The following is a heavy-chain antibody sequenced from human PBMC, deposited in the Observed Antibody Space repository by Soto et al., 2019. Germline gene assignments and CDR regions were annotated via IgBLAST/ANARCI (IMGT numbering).Heavy chain of an antibody. CDR1: SGPSSSHN. V-gene: IGHV4-59*08. CDR3: VRQGIGNVHGLVDV. J-gene: IGHJ6*02. D-gene: IGHD1-1*01. CDR2: VYNTGGT. Sequence: QVHLQQSGPGLVKPSETLSLTCTVSSGPSSSHNWGWIRQSPGRGLEWIGYVYNTGGTSYHLSLRLWFPISAATAASQSALTLSFVTAAVRAMCCCVRQGIGNVHGLVDVWGQGTTVSVSS.